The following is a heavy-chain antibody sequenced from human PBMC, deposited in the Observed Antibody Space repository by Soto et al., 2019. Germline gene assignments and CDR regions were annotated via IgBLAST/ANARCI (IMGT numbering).Heavy chain of an antibody. V-gene: IGHV1-69*02. Sequence: QVQLVQSGADVMKTGSSVKVSCKASGGTFSSYTISWVRQAPGQGLEWMGRIIPILSIANYAQKFQGRVTSTADKSTSTAYMELSSLRSEDTAVYYCARKGGGFCSGGSCYSPDYYYGMDVWGQGTTVTVSS. CDR1: GGTFSSYT. CDR3: ARKGGGFCSGGSCYSPDYYYGMDV. D-gene: IGHD2-15*01. CDR2: IIPILSIA. J-gene: IGHJ6*02.